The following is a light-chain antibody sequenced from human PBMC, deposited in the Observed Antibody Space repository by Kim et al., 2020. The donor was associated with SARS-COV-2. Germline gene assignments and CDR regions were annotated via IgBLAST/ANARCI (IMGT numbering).Light chain of an antibody. V-gene: IGKV1-6*01. J-gene: IGKJ4*01. CDR2: ATS. CDR1: QGIRND. CDR3: LQYYDYPLT. Sequence: AIQMTQSPSSLSASVGDRVTITCRASQGIRNDLGWYQQKPGRAPNLLIYATSTLQSGVPSRFSGSGSGTDFTLTINSLQPEDVATYYCLQYYDYPLTFGGGTKVDIK.